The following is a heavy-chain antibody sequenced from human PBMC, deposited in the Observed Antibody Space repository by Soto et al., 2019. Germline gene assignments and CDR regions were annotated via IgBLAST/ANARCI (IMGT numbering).Heavy chain of an antibody. J-gene: IGHJ4*02. D-gene: IGHD3-10*01. CDR3: AAGLWFGELAIPERPTDFDY. CDR1: GYTLTELS. CDR2: FDPEDGET. Sequence: PSVKVSCKVSGYTLTELSMHWVRQAPGKGLEWMGGFDPEDGETIYAQKFQGRVTMTEDTSTDTAYMELSSLRSEDTAVYYCAAGLWFGELAIPERPTDFDYWGQGTLVTVSS. V-gene: IGHV1-24*01.